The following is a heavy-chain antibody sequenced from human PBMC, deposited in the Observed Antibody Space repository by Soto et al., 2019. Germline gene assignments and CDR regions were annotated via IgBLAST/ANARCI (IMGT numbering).Heavy chain of an antibody. V-gene: IGHV3-23*01. CDR2: ISGTGGST. CDR1: GFTFSSYA. Sequence: GGSLRLSCAASGFTFSSYAMSWVRQAPGKGLEWVSTISGTGGSTYYPDSVKGRFTISRDNSKNTVYLQMNSLRAEDAAVYYCAKEMTSGYYLFDYWGQGTLVTVSS. D-gene: IGHD3-22*01. J-gene: IGHJ4*02. CDR3: AKEMTSGYYLFDY.